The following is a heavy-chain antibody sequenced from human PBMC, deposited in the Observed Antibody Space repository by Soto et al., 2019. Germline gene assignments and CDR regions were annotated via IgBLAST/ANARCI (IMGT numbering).Heavy chain of an antibody. J-gene: IGHJ3*02. Sequence: ASVKVSCKASGFTFTSSAVQWVRQARGQRLEWIGWIVVGSGNTNYAQKFQERVTITRDMSTSTAYMELSSLRSEDTAVYYCAADAAAGDYDAFDIWGQGTMVT. D-gene: IGHD6-13*01. CDR1: GFTFTSSA. V-gene: IGHV1-58*01. CDR2: IVVGSGNT. CDR3: AADAAAGDYDAFDI.